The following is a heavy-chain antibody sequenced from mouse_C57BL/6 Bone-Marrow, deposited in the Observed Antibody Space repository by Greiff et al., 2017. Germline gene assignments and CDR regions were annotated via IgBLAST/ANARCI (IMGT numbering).Heavy chain of an antibody. J-gene: IGHJ1*03. V-gene: IGHV1-64*01. Sequence: QVQLQQPGPELVKPGASVKLSCKASGYTFTSYWMHWVKQRPGQGLEWIGMIHPNSGSTHYNEKFKSKATLTVDKSSSTAYMQLSSLTSAHSAVYYCARKGGYYYGSSSWYFDVWGTGTTVTVSS. D-gene: IGHD1-1*01. CDR1: GYTFTSYW. CDR3: ARKGGYYYGSSSWYFDV. CDR2: IHPNSGST.